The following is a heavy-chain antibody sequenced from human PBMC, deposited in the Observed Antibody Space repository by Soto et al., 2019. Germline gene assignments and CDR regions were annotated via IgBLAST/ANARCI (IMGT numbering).Heavy chain of an antibody. CDR1: GFFFSDYI. CDR3: AKSEYGEVWYNWFDP. D-gene: IGHD4-17*01. CDR2: ISASGANT. J-gene: IGHJ5*02. Sequence: GGSLRLSCAATGFFFSDYIMSWVRQAPGKGLEWVSRISASGANTYYADSVKGRFTISRDNSKNTVYLQMSSLRAEDTAVYYCAKSEYGEVWYNWFDPWGQGPQVTVSS. V-gene: IGHV3-23*01.